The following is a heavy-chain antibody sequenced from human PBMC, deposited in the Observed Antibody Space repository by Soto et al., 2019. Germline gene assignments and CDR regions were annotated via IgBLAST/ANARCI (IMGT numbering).Heavy chain of an antibody. Sequence: ASVKVSCKASGYTFTGYYMHWVRQAPGQGLEWMGWINPNSGVTNYAQKFQGWVTMTRDTSISTAYMELSRRRSDDTAVYYCARGTRGGYYDSSGAPNAFDIWGQGTMVTVSS. CDR3: ARGTRGGYYDSSGAPNAFDI. CDR1: GYTFTGYY. J-gene: IGHJ3*02. D-gene: IGHD3-22*01. V-gene: IGHV1-2*04. CDR2: INPNSGVT.